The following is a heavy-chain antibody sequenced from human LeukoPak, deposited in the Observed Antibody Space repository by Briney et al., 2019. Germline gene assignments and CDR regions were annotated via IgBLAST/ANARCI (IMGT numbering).Heavy chain of an antibody. V-gene: IGHV3-30*02. Sequence: QAGGSLRLSCAASGFTFSSYGMHWVRQAPGKGLEWVAFIRYDGSNKYYADSVKGRFTISRDNSKNTLYLQMNSLRAEDTAVYYCARRRYSDWLSIFDYWGQGTLVTVSS. CDR3: ARRRYSDWLSIFDY. CDR2: IRYDGSNK. J-gene: IGHJ4*02. CDR1: GFTFSSYG. D-gene: IGHD3-9*01.